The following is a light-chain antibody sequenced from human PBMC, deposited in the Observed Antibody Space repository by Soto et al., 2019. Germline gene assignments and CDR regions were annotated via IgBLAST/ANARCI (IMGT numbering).Light chain of an antibody. CDR1: QSVGSN. CDR3: QQYNTWYT. V-gene: IGKV3-15*01. Sequence: EIVMTQSPATLSVSPGERATLSCRASQSVGSNLAWYQQKPGQAPRLLIYGASSRAMGIPARFSGSGSGTEFTPTISSLQSEDFAVYYCQQYNTWYTFGQGTKLEIK. J-gene: IGKJ2*01. CDR2: GAS.